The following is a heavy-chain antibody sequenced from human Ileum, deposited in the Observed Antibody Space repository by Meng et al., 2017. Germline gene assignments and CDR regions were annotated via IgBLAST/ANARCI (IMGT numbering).Heavy chain of an antibody. V-gene: IGHV3-7*01. CDR2: IKQDGSEK. CDR1: GFTFSSYW. Sequence: GESLKISCAASGFTFSSYWMSWVRQAPGKGLEWVANIKQDGSEKYYVDSVKGRFTISRDNAKNSLYLQMNSLRAEDTAVYYCAREGSSGWHLNYYYYYGMDVWGQGTTVTVSS. CDR3: AREGSSGWHLNYYYYYGMDV. J-gene: IGHJ6*02. D-gene: IGHD6-19*01.